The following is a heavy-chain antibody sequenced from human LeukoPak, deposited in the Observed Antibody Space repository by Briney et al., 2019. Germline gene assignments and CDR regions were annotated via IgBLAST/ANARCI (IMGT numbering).Heavy chain of an antibody. D-gene: IGHD6-13*01. CDR1: VGAITTGGSY. Sequence: SQTLSPTRTVSVGAITTGGSYWGWIRHAPGKGLEWSGGIYIAGTTPYSPSFNSRVTISIDTSGSYFSLWVSSVTPPHTAVFFCARLFTSSWEYFSGMGVWGQGTTITVSS. V-gene: IGHV4-39*01. J-gene: IGHJ6*02. CDR3: ARLFTSSWEYFSGMGV. CDR2: IYIAGTT.